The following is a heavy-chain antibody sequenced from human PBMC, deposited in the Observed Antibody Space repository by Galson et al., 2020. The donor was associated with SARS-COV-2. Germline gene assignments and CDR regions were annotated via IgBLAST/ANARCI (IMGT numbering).Heavy chain of an antibody. CDR1: GYRFTSYW. D-gene: IGHD2-8*01. CDR2: VFPGDSET. CDR3: ARHTADCSNGICYADYYHGMDV. V-gene: IGHV5-51*01. J-gene: IGHJ6*02. Sequence: GESLKISCKGSGYRFTSYWIGWVRQMPGQGLEWMGIVFPGDSETSYSPSFQGQVTISADKSISTAYLQWSSLKASDTAMYYCARHTADCSNGICYADYYHGMDVWGQGTTVTVS.